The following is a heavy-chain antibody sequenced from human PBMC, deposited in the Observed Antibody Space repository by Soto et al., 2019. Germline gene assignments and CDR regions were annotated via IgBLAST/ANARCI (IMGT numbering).Heavy chain of an antibody. D-gene: IGHD6-19*01. J-gene: IGHJ4*02. CDR2: IFPNDEK. CDR3: ARVSSGWYGVLDY. CDR1: GFSLSDSGMG. Sequence: QVTLKESGPVLVKPTEALTLTCTVSGFSLSDSGMGVSWIRQPPGKALEWLAHIFPNDEKSYSTSLKSRLTNSKDTSKSQVVLTMTNMDPVDTATYYCARVSSGWYGVLDYWGQGTLVTVSS. V-gene: IGHV2-26*01.